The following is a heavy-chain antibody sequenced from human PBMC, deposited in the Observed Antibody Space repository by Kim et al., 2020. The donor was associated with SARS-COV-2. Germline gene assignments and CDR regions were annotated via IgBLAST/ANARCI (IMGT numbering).Heavy chain of an antibody. CDR2: INAGNGNT. Sequence: ASVKVSCKASGYTFTSYAMHWVRQAPGQRLEWMGWINAGNGNTKYSQKFQGRVTITRDTSASTAYMELSSLRSEDTAVYYCARDRMVYAIGGWFDPWGQGTLVTVSS. CDR3: ARDRMVYAIGGWFDP. J-gene: IGHJ5*02. CDR1: GYTFTSYA. V-gene: IGHV1-3*01. D-gene: IGHD2-8*01.